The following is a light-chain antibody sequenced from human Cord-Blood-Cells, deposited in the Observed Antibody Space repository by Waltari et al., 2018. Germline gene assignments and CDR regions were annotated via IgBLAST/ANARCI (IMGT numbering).Light chain of an antibody. Sequence: SYELPPPPPVSVSPGQTPSITCTVDQVAEKAACWYQQKPGHSPVLVIYQDSKRPSGIPERFSGSNSGNTATLTISGTQAMDEADYYCQAWDSSTAVFGTGTKVTVL. CDR3: QAWDSSTAV. CDR2: QDS. J-gene: IGLJ1*01. V-gene: IGLV3-1*01. CDR1: QVAEKA.